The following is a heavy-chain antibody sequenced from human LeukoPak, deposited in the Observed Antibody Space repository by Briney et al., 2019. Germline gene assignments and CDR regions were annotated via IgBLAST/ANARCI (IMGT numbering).Heavy chain of an antibody. V-gene: IGHV4-39*01. CDR1: GGSISSGTSY. CDR3: AGNNFYYFAY. CDR2: LYYTGSI. J-gene: IGHJ4*02. D-gene: IGHD5-24*01. Sequence: SETLSLTCTVSGGSISSGTSYWGWIRQPPGKGLEWIGSLYYTGSIYHNPSLKSRVTISVETSKNQFSLKVTSVTADDTAVYYCAGNNFYYFAYWGQESLVTVSS.